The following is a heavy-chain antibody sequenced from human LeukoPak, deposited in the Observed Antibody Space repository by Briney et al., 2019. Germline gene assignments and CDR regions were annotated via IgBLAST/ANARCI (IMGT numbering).Heavy chain of an antibody. J-gene: IGHJ4*02. CDR1: GGSISSYY. D-gene: IGHD3-22*01. CDR2: IYHSGNT. V-gene: IGHV4-59*12. Sequence: SETLSLTCTVSGGSISSYYWSWIRQPPGKGLEWIGGIYHSGNTYYNPSLKSRVTISVDTSKNQFSLKLSSVTAADTAIYYCARDAMAGSGYYYAADYWGPGTLVTVSS. CDR3: ARDAMAGSGYYYAADY.